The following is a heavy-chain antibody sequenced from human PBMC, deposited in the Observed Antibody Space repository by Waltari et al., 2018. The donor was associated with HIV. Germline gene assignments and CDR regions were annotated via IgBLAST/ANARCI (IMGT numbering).Heavy chain of an antibody. J-gene: IGHJ4*02. CDR2: ISRDNRES. Sequence: VRLMESGGGLVEPGGSLTISCAASGFTFTQSTMNWIRHIPGKGLEWLASISRDNRESYFIDSIKGRFTISRDNAANSVFLHMDRLRVDDTARYFCVRDDPGYEPIDYWGRGTLVTVSS. D-gene: IGHD2-2*01. CDR1: GFTFTQST. CDR3: VRDDPGYEPIDY. V-gene: IGHV3-21*02.